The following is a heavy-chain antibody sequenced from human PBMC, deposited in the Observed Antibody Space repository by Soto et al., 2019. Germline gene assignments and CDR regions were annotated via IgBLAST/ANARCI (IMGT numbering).Heavy chain of an antibody. CDR3: ARNGARAY. CDR1: GGSISSGDYY. D-gene: IGHD2-8*01. J-gene: IGHJ4*02. V-gene: IGHV4-30-4*01. CDR2: ILYSGTT. Sequence: QVQLQESGPGLVKPSQTLSLTCTVSGGSISSGDYYWSWIRQPPGKGLEWIGYILYSGTTNYHPSLESRLTISGDTSKNQFSMKRTSVTAADTAVYYCARNGARAYWGRGTVVPVSS.